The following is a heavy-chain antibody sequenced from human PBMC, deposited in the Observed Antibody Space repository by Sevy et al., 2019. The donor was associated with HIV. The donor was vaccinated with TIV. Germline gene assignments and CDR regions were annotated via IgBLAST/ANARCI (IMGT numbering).Heavy chain of an antibody. V-gene: IGHV4-59*01. J-gene: IGHJ4*02. D-gene: IGHD3-16*01. Sequence: SETLSLTCTVSGGSISSYYWSWIRQPPGKGLEWIGYIYYSGSTNYNPSLKSRVTISVDTSKNQFSLKLSSVTAADTAVYYCARRRLEGLLDYWGQGTLVTVSS. CDR1: GGSISSYY. CDR3: ARRRLEGLLDY. CDR2: IYYSGST.